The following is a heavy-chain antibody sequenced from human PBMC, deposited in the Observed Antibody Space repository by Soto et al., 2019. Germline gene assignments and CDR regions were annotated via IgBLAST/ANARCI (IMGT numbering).Heavy chain of an antibody. CDR1: GYTFTSYG. D-gene: IGHD2-2*01. J-gene: IGHJ6*02. CDR3: ARALENIVVVPAAPYYYYYGMDV. CDR2: ISAYNGNT. Sequence: ASVKVSCKASGYTFTSYGISWVRQAPGQGLEWMGWISAYNGNTNYAQKLQGRVTMTTDTSTSTAYMELRSLRSDDTAVYYCARALENIVVVPAAPYYYYYGMDVWGQRTTVTVSS. V-gene: IGHV1-18*04.